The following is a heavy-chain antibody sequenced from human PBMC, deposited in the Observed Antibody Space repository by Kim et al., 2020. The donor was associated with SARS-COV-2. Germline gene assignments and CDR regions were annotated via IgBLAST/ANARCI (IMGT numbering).Heavy chain of an antibody. CDR3: ARHPIPYFDY. Sequence: STYYNPSLKGRVTISVDTSKNQFSLRLSSVTAADTAVYYCARHPIPYFDYWGQGTLVTVSS. CDR2: ST. V-gene: IGHV4-39*01. J-gene: IGHJ4*02.